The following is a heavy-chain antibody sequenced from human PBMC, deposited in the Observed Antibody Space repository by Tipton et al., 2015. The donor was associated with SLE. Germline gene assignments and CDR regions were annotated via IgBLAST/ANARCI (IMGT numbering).Heavy chain of an antibody. J-gene: IGHJ4*02. CDR2: IGPAGDP. V-gene: IGHV3-13*05. CDR3: AKDRDWKYYFDY. CDR1: GFTFSWHD. D-gene: IGHD1-1*01. Sequence: SLRLSCAASGFTFSWHDMHWVRQITGKGLERVSGIGPAGDPYYAGSVRGRFTISRDNSKNTLYLQMNSLRAEDTAVYYCAKDRDWKYYFDYWGQGTLVTVSS.